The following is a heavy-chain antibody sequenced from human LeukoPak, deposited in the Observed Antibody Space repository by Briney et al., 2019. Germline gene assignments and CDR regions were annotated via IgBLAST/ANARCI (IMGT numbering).Heavy chain of an antibody. CDR3: ATYKNWVAGDV. V-gene: IGHV3-7*01. J-gene: IGHJ6*02. Sequence: GGSLRLSCAASGFTFKDCWMSWVRQAPGKGPEWVANINKEGNEEHFVDSVKGRFTVSRDNAKNSLFLQMNSLRVEDTAVYYCATYKNWVAGDVWGQGTTVSVSS. CDR2: INKEGNEE. CDR1: GFTFKDCW. D-gene: IGHD7-27*01.